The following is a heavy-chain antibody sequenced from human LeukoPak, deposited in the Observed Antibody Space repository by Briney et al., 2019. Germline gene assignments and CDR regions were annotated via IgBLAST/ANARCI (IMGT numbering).Heavy chain of an antibody. CDR2: ISYSGST. J-gene: IGHJ5*02. CDR1: GGSISSSIW. D-gene: IGHD6-13*01. CDR3: AQSLGSSNWIGNWFDP. Sequence: SETLSLTCAVSGGSISSSIWWSWVRQPPGKGLEWIGEISYSGSTKYNPSLKSRVTISVDTSKNQFSLKLNSVTAADTAVYYCAQSLGSSNWIGNWFDPWGQGTLVTVSS. V-gene: IGHV4-4*02.